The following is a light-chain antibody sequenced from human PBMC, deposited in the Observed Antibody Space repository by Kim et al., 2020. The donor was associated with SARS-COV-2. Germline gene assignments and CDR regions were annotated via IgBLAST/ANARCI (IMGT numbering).Light chain of an antibody. Sequence: QSALTQPASVSGSLGQSITISCTGSSSDVGADHYVSWYRHHPGKAPKLMIYDVSLRPSGVSNRFSGSKSGNTASLTISGLQAEDEADYYCSTYTDSVMFGGGTQLTVL. CDR1: SSDVGADHY. CDR3: STYTDSVM. J-gene: IGLJ3*02. CDR2: DVS. V-gene: IGLV2-14*03.